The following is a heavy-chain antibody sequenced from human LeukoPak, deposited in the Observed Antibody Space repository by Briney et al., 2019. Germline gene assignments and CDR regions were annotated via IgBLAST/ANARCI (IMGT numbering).Heavy chain of an antibody. D-gene: IGHD6-19*01. Sequence: SETLSLTCAVYGGSFSVYYWSWIRQPPGKGLEWIGEINHSGSTNYNPSLKSRVTISVDTSKNQFSLKLSSVTAADTAVYYCARGKPSSGWKVKARFDPWGQGTLVTVSS. V-gene: IGHV4-34*01. CDR1: GGSFSVYY. CDR2: INHSGST. J-gene: IGHJ5*02. CDR3: ARGKPSSGWKVKARFDP.